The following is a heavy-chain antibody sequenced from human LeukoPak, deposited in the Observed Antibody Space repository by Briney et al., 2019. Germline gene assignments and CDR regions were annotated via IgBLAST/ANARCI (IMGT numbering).Heavy chain of an antibody. CDR3: ARDPTYYDRSGYDY. Sequence: PGGSLRLSCAASQFTFSSHWMSWFRQAPGKGLEWVANINQDGREKYYVDSVKGRFTISRDNTKSSLFLQMNTLRPEDTAVYYCARDPTYYDRSGYDYWGQGTVVTVSS. J-gene: IGHJ4*02. CDR1: QFTFSSHW. V-gene: IGHV3-7*01. D-gene: IGHD3-22*01. CDR2: INQDGREK.